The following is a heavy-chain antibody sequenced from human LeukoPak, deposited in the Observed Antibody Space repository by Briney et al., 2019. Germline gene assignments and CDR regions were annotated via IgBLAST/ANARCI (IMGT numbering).Heavy chain of an antibody. Sequence: GGSLRLSCAASGFTFSSYGMHWVRQAPGKGLEWVAVIWYDGSNKYYADSVKGRFTISRDNSKNTLYVQMNSLRAEDTAVYYCAREDYYDSSGYPHWGQGTLVTVSS. J-gene: IGHJ4*02. CDR3: AREDYYDSSGYPH. V-gene: IGHV3-33*01. D-gene: IGHD3-22*01. CDR2: IWYDGSNK. CDR1: GFTFSSYG.